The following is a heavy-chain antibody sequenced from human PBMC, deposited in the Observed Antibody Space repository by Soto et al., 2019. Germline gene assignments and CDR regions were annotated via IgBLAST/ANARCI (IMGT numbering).Heavy chain of an antibody. CDR3: AGGVRGLTQYYYYYYGMDV. D-gene: IGHD3-10*01. J-gene: IGHJ6*02. CDR1: GGSISSYY. CDR2: IYYSGST. Sequence: SSETLSLTCTVSGGSISSYYWSWLRQPPGKGLEWIGYIYYSGSTNYNPSLKSRVTISVDTSKNQFSLKLSSVTAADTAVYYCAGGVRGLTQYYYYYYGMDVWGQGTTVTVSS. V-gene: IGHV4-59*01.